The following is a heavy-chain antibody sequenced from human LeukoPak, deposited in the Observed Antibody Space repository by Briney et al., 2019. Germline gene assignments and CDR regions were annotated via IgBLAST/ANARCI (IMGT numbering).Heavy chain of an antibody. J-gene: IGHJ5*02. V-gene: IGHV4-39*07. CDR3: AGRPIKIFRVVIRSRRHWFDP. CDR2: IYYSGST. Sequence: SETLSLTCTVSGDSISSSSYYWGWIRQPPGKGLEWIGSIYYSGSTYYNPSLKSRVTISLDTSKNQFSLKLSSVTAADTAVYYCAGRPIKIFRVVIRSRRHWFDPWGQGTLVTVSS. D-gene: IGHD3-3*01. CDR1: GDSISSSSYY.